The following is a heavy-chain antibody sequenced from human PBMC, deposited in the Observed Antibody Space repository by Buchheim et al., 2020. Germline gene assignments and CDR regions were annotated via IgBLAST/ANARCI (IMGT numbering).Heavy chain of an antibody. CDR2: ISGSRDYT. J-gene: IGHJ6*02. CDR3: ARDPTFRVVAATRHYYGMDV. CDR1: GFTFSNYA. D-gene: IGHD2-15*01. Sequence: VQLVESGGGLVKPGGSLRLSCAASGFTFSNYAMTWVRQAPGKGLEWVSGISGSRDYTYYADSVKGRFTISRDNSKNTLYLQMNSLRAEDTAVYYCARDPTFRVVAATRHYYGMDVWGQGTT. V-gene: IGHV3-23*04.